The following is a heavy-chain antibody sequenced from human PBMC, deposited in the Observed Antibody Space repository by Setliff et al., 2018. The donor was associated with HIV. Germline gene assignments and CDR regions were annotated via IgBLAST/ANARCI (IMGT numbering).Heavy chain of an antibody. CDR2: INGDGNKK. CDR1: GFVFTDFW. V-gene: IGHV3-7*03. CDR3: AALSLRTNAVYGVISTRFDP. D-gene: IGHD2-8*01. Sequence: RLSCAASGFVFTDFWMSWARQAPGKGLEWVANINGDGNKKYYVDSVKGRFTISRDNAKNSLCLQVNSLRADDTAVYYCAALSLRTNAVYGVISTRFDPWGQGTLVTVSS. J-gene: IGHJ5*02.